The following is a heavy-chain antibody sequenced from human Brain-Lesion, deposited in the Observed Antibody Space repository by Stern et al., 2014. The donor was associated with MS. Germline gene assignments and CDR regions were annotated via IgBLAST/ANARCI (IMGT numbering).Heavy chain of an antibody. CDR2: FDPEDGET. V-gene: IGHV1-24*01. D-gene: IGHD1-26*01. CDR1: GYTLTELS. J-gene: IGHJ4*02. Sequence: DQLVESGAEVKKPGASVKVPCKVSGYTLTELSMHWARQAPRKGLEWMGGFDPEDGETIYAQKFQGRVTMTEDTSTATAYMELSSLRSEDTAVYYCATLSPGAGGNYYRHFDYWGQGTLVTVSS. CDR3: ATLSPGAGGNYYRHFDY.